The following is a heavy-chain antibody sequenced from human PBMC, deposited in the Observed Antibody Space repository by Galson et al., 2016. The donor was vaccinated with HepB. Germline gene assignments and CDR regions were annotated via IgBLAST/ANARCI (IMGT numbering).Heavy chain of an antibody. V-gene: IGHV5-51*01. J-gene: IGHJ6*02. CDR2: IYPGDSDT. D-gene: IGHD2-2*01. CDR1: GYSFTNYW. Sequence: QSGAEVKKSGESLKISCKGFGYSFTNYWIGWVRQMPGKGLEWMGIIYPGDSDTRYSPSFQGQVTISADKSISTAYLQWSSLKASDTAMYYCARTSIVIPAVRSFHYNALDVWGQGTTVTVSS. CDR3: ARTSIVIPAVRSFHYNALDV.